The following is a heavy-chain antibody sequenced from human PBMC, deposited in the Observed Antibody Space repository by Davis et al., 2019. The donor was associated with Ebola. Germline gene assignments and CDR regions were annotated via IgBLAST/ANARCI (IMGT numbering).Heavy chain of an antibody. Sequence: ESLKISCAASGFTFSSYSMNWVRQPPGKGLEWIGSIYYSGSTYYNPSLKSRVTISVDTSKNQFSLKLSSVTAADTAVYYCARRTTAGRIYDYWGQGTLVTVSS. V-gene: IGHV4-39*01. D-gene: IGHD1/OR15-1a*01. J-gene: IGHJ4*02. CDR2: IYYSGST. CDR1: GFTFSSYSMN. CDR3: ARRTTAGRIYDY.